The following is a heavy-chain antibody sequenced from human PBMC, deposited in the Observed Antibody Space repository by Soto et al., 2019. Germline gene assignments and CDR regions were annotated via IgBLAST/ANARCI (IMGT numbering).Heavy chain of an antibody. Sequence: ASVKVSCKASGGTFSSYAISWVRQAPGQGLEWMGGIIPIFGTANYAQKFQGRVTITADESTSTAYMELSSLRSEDTAVYYCARREGRGYYYGGYFDYWGQGTLVTVSS. CDR2: IIPIFGTA. J-gene: IGHJ4*02. V-gene: IGHV1-69*13. D-gene: IGHD3-22*01. CDR3: ARREGRGYYYGGYFDY. CDR1: GGTFSSYA.